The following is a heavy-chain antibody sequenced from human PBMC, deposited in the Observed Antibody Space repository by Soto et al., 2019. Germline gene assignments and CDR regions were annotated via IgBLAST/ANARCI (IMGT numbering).Heavy chain of an antibody. Sequence: QVQLQESGPGLVKPSQTLSLTCTVSGGSISSGDYYWSWIRQPPGKGLEWIGYIYYSGSTYYNPSLKSLVTISVDTSKNQFSLKLSSVTAADTAVYYCARASGIVVVVAAPNWFDPWGQGTLVTVSS. CDR1: GGSISSGDYY. V-gene: IGHV4-30-4*01. CDR2: IYYSGST. CDR3: ARASGIVVVVAAPNWFDP. J-gene: IGHJ5*02. D-gene: IGHD2-15*01.